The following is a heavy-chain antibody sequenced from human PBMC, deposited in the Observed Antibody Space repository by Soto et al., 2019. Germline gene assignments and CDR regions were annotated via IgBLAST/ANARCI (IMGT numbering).Heavy chain of an antibody. V-gene: IGHV3-33*01. J-gene: IGHJ4*02. CDR3: ASISALGQLERRGTFDY. D-gene: IGHD1-1*01. CDR1: GFTFSSYG. CDR2: IWYDGSNK. Sequence: EGSLRLSCAASGFTFSSYGMHWVRQAPGKGLEWVAVIWYDGSNKYYADSVKGRFTISRDNSKNTLYLQMNSLRAEDTAVYYCASISALGQLERRGTFDYWGQGTLVTVSS.